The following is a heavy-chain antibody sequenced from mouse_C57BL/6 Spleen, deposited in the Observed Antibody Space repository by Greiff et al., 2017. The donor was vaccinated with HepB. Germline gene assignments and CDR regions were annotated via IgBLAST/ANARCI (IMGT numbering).Heavy chain of an antibody. CDR2: ISNLAYSI. CDR1: GFTFSDYG. V-gene: IGHV5-15*01. CDR3: ARLGIYYDYDNAMDY. J-gene: IGHJ4*01. D-gene: IGHD2-4*01. Sequence: EVQLVESGGGLVQPGGSLKLSCAASGFTFSDYGMAWVRQAPRKGPEWVAFISNLAYSIYYADTVTGRFTISRENAKNTLYLEMSSLRSEDTAMYYCARLGIYYDYDNAMDYWGQGTSVTVSS.